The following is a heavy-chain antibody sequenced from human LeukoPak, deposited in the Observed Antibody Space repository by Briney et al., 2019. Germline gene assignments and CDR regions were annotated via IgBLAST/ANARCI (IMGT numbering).Heavy chain of an antibody. CDR3: AGKEVPYYDFWSGYYRY. Sequence: PSETLSLTCAVYGGSFSGYYWSWIRQPPGKGLEWIGEINHSGSTNYNPSLKSRVTISVDTSKNQFSLKLSFVTAADTAVYYCAGKEVPYYDFWSGYYRYWGQGTLVTVSS. CDR2: INHSGST. D-gene: IGHD3-3*01. J-gene: IGHJ4*02. CDR1: GGSFSGYY. V-gene: IGHV4-34*01.